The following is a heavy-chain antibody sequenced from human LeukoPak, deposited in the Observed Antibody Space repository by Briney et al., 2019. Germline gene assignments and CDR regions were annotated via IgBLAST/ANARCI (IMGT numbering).Heavy chain of an antibody. CDR1: GYSFTSYW. CDR2: IYPGDSDT. J-gene: IGHJ4*02. Sequence: GESLKISCKGSGYSFTSYWIGWVRQMPGKGLEWMGIIYPGDSDTRYSPSFQGQVTISADKSISTAYLQWSSLKASDTAMYYCASSLDYYDSSGPYFDYWGQGTLVTVSS. V-gene: IGHV5-51*01. D-gene: IGHD3-22*01. CDR3: ASSLDYYDSSGPYFDY.